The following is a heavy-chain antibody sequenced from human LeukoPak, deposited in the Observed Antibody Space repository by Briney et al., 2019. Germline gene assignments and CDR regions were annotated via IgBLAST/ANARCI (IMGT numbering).Heavy chain of an antibody. V-gene: IGHV4-34*01. J-gene: IGHJ6*03. CDR2: INPSGSP. D-gene: IGHD2/OR15-2a*01. CDR1: GDSLSRYY. CDR3: ASVRHDPLEYYYYIDV. Sequence: SETLSLTCAVSGDSLSRYYWTWIRQPPGTGLEWLGEINPSGSPDYNPSLKSRATISVDTSKNQISLRLASVTAADTAMYYCASVRHDPLEYYYYIDVWGKGTTVTVSS.